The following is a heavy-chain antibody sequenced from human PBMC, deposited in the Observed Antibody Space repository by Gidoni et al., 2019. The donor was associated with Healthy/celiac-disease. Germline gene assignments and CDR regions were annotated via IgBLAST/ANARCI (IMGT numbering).Heavy chain of an antibody. CDR3: AKDQVGSSGFLQNNWFDP. J-gene: IGHJ5*02. CDR1: GFTFSSYA. CDR2: IRGSGGST. V-gene: IGHV3-23*01. D-gene: IGHD6-19*01. Sequence: EVQLLESGGGLVQPGGSLRLSCAASGFTFSSYAMGWVRQAPGKGLEWVSAIRGSGGSTYYADSVKGRFTISRDNSKNTLYLQMNSLRAEDTAVYYCAKDQVGSSGFLQNNWFDPWGQGTLVTVSS.